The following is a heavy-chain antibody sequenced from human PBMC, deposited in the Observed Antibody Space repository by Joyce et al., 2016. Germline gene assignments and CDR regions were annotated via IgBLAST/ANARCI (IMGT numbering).Heavy chain of an antibody. CDR2: TNTAGNST. CDR3: ARGRQGYCSGGSCYFYFGMDV. V-gene: IGHV3-74*01. D-gene: IGHD2-15*01. Sequence: EVQLVESGGGLVQPGGSLRLSCAASEFTFSSYWMHWVRQATGKGLVWVSRTNTAGNSTRYADSVKGRFTISRDNAKNTLYLQMNSLRAEDTAVYYCARGRQGYCSGGSCYFYFGMDVWGQGTTVTVSS. CDR1: EFTFSSYW. J-gene: IGHJ6*02.